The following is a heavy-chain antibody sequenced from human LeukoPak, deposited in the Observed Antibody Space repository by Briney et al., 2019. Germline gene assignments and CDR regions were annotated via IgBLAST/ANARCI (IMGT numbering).Heavy chain of an antibody. Sequence: SETLSLTCTVSGGSIGNGGYFWTWLRQSPGKGLEWIGYIYDSVTTYYNPSLKSRVAISLDRCKNQFSLNLTSVNAADRDVYYCARDRSSGWYRFWGQGILVAVSS. CDR2: IYDSVTT. J-gene: IGHJ4*02. V-gene: IGHV4-31*03. CDR1: GGSIGNGGYF. CDR3: ARDRSSGWYRF. D-gene: IGHD6-19*01.